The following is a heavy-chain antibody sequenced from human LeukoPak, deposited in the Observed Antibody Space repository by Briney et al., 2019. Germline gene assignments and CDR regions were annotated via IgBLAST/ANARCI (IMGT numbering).Heavy chain of an antibody. CDR3: AKDLPGGSSGWVGIFDY. Sequence: GRSLRLSCAASGFTFDDYAMHWVRQAPGKGLEWVSGISCNSGSIGYADSVKGRFTISRDNAKNSLYLQMNSLRAEDTALYYCAKDLPGGSSGWVGIFDYWGQGTLVTVSS. J-gene: IGHJ4*02. CDR2: ISCNSGSI. CDR1: GFTFDDYA. D-gene: IGHD6-19*01. V-gene: IGHV3-9*01.